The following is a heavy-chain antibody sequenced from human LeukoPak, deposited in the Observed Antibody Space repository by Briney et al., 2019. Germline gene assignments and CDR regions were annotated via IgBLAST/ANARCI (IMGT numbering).Heavy chain of an antibody. D-gene: IGHD3-10*01. CDR3: AKAYYFGLGSNYKSFDY. CDR2: ITASGGNT. Sequence: GGSLRLSCAASGFTFSNYAMSWVRQAPGKGLEWVSAITASGGNTYYADSVKGRFTISRDNSKNTLSVQMNSLRAEDTALYYCAKAYYFGLGSNYKSFDYWGQGTLVTVSS. V-gene: IGHV3-23*01. J-gene: IGHJ4*02. CDR1: GFTFSNYA.